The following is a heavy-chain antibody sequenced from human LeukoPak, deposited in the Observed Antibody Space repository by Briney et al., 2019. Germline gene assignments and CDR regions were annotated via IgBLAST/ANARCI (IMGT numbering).Heavy chain of an antibody. V-gene: IGHV3-30*04. J-gene: IGHJ5*02. Sequence: HPGRSLRLSCAASGFTFSSYAMHWVRQAPGKGLEWVAVISYDGSNKYYADSVKGRFTISRDNSKNTLYLQMNSLRAEDTAVYYCARESLGYSYGSYWFDPWGQGTLVTVSS. CDR2: ISYDGSNK. CDR3: ARESLGYSYGSYWFDP. D-gene: IGHD5-18*01. CDR1: GFTFSSYA.